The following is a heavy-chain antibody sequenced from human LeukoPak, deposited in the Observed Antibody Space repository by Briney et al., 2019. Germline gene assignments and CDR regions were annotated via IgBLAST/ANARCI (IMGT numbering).Heavy chain of an antibody. CDR3: ARGAGYSSSRWFDP. V-gene: IGHV4-34*01. Sequence: PSETLSLTCAVYGGSFSGYYWSWIRQPPGKGLEWIGEINHSGSTNYNPSLKSRVTISVDTSKNQFSLKLSSVTAADTAVYYCARGAGYSSSRWFDPWGQGTLVTVSS. CDR2: INHSGST. J-gene: IGHJ5*02. D-gene: IGHD6-13*01. CDR1: GGSFSGYY.